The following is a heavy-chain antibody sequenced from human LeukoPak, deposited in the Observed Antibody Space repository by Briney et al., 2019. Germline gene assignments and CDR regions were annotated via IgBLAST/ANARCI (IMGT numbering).Heavy chain of an antibody. V-gene: IGHV4-34*01. J-gene: IGHJ4*02. CDR3: ARGGDSSSYQDY. D-gene: IGHD6-13*01. Sequence: SETLSLTCAVYGGSFSGYYWSWIRQPPGKGLEWIGEINHSGSTNYNPSLKSRVTISVDTSKNQFSLKLSSVTAADTAVYYCARGGDSSSYQDYWGKGTLVTVSS. CDR1: GGSFSGYY. CDR2: INHSGST.